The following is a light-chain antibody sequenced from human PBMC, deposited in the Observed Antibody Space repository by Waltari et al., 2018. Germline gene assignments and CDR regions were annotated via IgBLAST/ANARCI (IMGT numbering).Light chain of an antibody. CDR1: QSVRSSY. Sequence: EIVLRQSPGTLSLSPGERATLSCRASQSVRSSYLAWYQQKPGQAPRVLIHGASNRATGIPDRFSGSGSGTDFTLTISRLEPEYFAVYYCQQYGSSPWTFGQGTKVEIK. J-gene: IGKJ1*01. CDR2: GAS. V-gene: IGKV3-20*01. CDR3: QQYGSSPWT.